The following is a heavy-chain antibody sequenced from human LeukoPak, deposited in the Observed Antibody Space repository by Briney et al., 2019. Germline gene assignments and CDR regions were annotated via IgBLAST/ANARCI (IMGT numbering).Heavy chain of an antibody. Sequence: GRSVRLSCAASGFTFSSYGMHWVRQAPGKGLEGVAAIWYDGTDKKYADSVKGRFTISRDNSKNTLDLEMNSLRAEDTAVYYCARVKDCSGGSCLNNYFDYWGQGTVVTVSS. V-gene: IGHV3-33*01. CDR2: IWYDGTDK. CDR3: ARVKDCSGGSCLNNYFDY. CDR1: GFTFSSYG. J-gene: IGHJ4*02. D-gene: IGHD2-15*01.